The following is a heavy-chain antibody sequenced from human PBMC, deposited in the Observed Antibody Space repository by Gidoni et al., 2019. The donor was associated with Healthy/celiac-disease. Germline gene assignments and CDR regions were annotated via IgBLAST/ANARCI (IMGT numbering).Heavy chain of an antibody. CDR1: GYTFTGYY. J-gene: IGHJ6*03. Sequence: QVQLVQSGAEVKKPGASVKVSCKASGYTFTGYYIHWVRQAPGQGLEWMGWINPNSGGTNYAQKFQGRVTMTRDTSISTAYMELSRLRSDDTAVYYCARDLGGLRYFDWTPAYYMDVWGKGTTVTVSS. CDR2: INPNSGGT. CDR3: ARDLGGLRYFDWTPAYYMDV. D-gene: IGHD3-9*01. V-gene: IGHV1-2*02.